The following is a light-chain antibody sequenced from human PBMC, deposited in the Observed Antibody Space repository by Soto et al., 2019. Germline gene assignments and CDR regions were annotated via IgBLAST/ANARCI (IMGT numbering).Light chain of an antibody. CDR3: QQRNTLPET. J-gene: IGKJ2*01. CDR1: QSVKSH. V-gene: IGKV3-11*01. Sequence: EIVVTQSPATLSLSPGERATLSCRASQSVKSHLAWYQHKPGQAPRLLIYDTSNRATGIPVRFSGSGSGTDFTLTISSLEPEDLAVYFCQQRNTLPETFGQGTKLEIK. CDR2: DTS.